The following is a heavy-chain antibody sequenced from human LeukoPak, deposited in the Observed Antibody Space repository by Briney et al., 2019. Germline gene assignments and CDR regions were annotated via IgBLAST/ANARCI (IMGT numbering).Heavy chain of an antibody. D-gene: IGHD6-13*01. J-gene: IGHJ4*02. CDR1: GYTLTSYY. V-gene: IGHV1-46*01. CDR2: INPSGGST. Sequence: PVASVKVSCKASGYTLTSYYMHWVRQAAGQGPEWMGIINPSGGSTGSAQKFQGRVIMTRDTSTSTVYMELSSLGSEDTAVYYCVRGGLIGSSFDFDYWGQGTLVTVSS. CDR3: VRGGLIGSSFDFDY.